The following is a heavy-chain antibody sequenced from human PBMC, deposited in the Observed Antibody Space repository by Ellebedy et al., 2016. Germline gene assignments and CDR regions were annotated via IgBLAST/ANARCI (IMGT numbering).Heavy chain of an antibody. D-gene: IGHD3-10*01. J-gene: IGHJ6*02. CDR3: ARHQPSYGSGSYYTNYYGMDV. CDR1: GGSISRSTYY. Sequence: SETLSLTCTVSGGSISRSTYYWGWIRQPPGKGPEWIGSIYFSGSTYYNPSLKSRVTISVDTSKKQFSLRLSSVTAADTAVYYCARHQPSYGSGSYYTNYYGMDVWGQGTTVTVSS. V-gene: IGHV4-39*01. CDR2: IYFSGST.